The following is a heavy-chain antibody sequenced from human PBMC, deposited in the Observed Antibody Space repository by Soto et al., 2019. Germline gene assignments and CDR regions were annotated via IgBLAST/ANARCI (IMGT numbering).Heavy chain of an antibody. J-gene: IGHJ3*02. CDR3: ERDHGQWLVRSNAFDI. CDR2: IYYSGST. Sequence: SETLSLTCTVSGGSISSYYWSWIRQPPGKGLEWIGYIYYSGSTNYNPSLKSRVTISVDTSKNQFSLKLSSVTAADTAVYYCERDHGQWLVRSNAFDIWGQGTMVTVSS. V-gene: IGHV4-59*01. CDR1: GGSISSYY. D-gene: IGHD6-19*01.